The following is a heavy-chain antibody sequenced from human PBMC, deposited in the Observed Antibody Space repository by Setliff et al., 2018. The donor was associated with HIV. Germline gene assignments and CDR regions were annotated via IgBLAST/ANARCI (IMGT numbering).Heavy chain of an antibody. Sequence: SETLSLTCAVYGGSFSGYHWSWIRQSPGKGLEWIGEIDHSGSTDDNPSLKSRVTISVDTSKNQFSLKLTSVTAADSAVYYCARDLPELTGRSFDPWGQGIQVTVSS. CDR1: GGSFSGYH. D-gene: IGHD7-27*01. J-gene: IGHJ5*02. V-gene: IGHV4-34*01. CDR3: ARDLPELTGRSFDP. CDR2: IDHSGST.